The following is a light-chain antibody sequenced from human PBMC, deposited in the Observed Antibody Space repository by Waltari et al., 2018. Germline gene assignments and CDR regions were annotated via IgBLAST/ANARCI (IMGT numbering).Light chain of an antibody. J-gene: IGLJ3*02. V-gene: IGLV8-61*01. CDR2: TAN. CDR3: ALYMGSGIWV. CDR1: SGSLSTTSY. Sequence: QTVVTQEPSLSVSPGGTVTPTCALSSGSLSTTSYATWYQQTPGQAPRTLVYTANARSSGVPDRFSGSIHGNTAALTITGAQADDESDYYCALYMGSGIWVFGGGTRLTVL.